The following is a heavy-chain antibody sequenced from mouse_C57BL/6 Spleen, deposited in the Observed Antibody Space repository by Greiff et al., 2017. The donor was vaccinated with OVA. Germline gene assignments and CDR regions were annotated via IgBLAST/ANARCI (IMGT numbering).Heavy chain of an antibody. V-gene: IGHV1-72*01. CDR1: GYTFTSYW. CDR2: IDPNSGGT. J-gene: IGHJ4*01. CDR3: ARSGDGYIFYYAMDY. D-gene: IGHD2-3*01. Sequence: QVQLQQPGAELVKPGASVKLSCKASGYTFTSYWMHWVKQRPGRGLEWIGGIDPNSGGTKYNEKFKSKATLTVDKPSSTAYMQLSSLTSEDSAVYYCARSGDGYIFYYAMDYWGQGTSVTVSS.